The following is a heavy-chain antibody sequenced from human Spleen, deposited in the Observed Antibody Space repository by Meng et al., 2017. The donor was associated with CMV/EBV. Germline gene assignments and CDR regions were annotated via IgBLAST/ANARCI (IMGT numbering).Heavy chain of an antibody. CDR3: ARAGGGQAFDY. Sequence: ASVKVSCKASGYTFTDYYIHWVRQAPGQGLEWVGWMSSNSGATSYAQNFQSRVTMTRDTSISTAYMDLGRLRPDDTAVYYCARAGGGQAFDYWGQGTLVTVS. V-gene: IGHV1-2*02. CDR1: GYTFTDYY. J-gene: IGHJ4*02. D-gene: IGHD3-16*01. CDR2: MSSNSGAT.